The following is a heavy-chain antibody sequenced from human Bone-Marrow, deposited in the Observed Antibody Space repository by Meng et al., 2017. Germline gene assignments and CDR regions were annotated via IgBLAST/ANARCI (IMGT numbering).Heavy chain of an antibody. CDR1: GYTFTSYA. CDR2: INAGNGNT. CDR3: ARGIAVAAHFDY. J-gene: IGHJ4*02. Sequence: ASVKVSCKASGYTFTSYAMHWVRQAPGQRLEWMGWINAGNGNTKYSQKLQGRVTITRDTSASTAYMELSSLRSEDTAVYYCARGIAVAAHFDYWGQGTLVAVSS. V-gene: IGHV1-3*01. D-gene: IGHD6-19*01.